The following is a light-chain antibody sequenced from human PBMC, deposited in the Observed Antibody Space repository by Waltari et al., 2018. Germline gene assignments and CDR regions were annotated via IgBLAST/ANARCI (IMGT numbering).Light chain of an antibody. V-gene: IGKV3-20*01. Sequence: EIVLTQSPGTLSLSPGERATISCRASQSVSRTLAWYQQKPGQAPRLLIYDASSRATGIPDRFSGSGSGTDFSLTITRLEPEDFAVYYCQHYVSLPVTFGQGTKVEIK. CDR3: QHYVSLPVT. CDR2: DAS. J-gene: IGKJ1*01. CDR1: QSVSRT.